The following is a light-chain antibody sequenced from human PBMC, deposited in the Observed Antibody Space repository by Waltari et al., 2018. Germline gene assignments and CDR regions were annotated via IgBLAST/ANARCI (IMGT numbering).Light chain of an antibody. Sequence: DIVLTQSPAILSLSPGERASLHCRASQSVTNYLAWYQQKPGQAPRLLIYDTSNRATCIPARFSGSGFGTDFTLTISSLEPEDFAVYYCQQRRDWPLTFGGGTKVEIK. V-gene: IGKV3-11*01. CDR2: DTS. J-gene: IGKJ4*01. CDR1: QSVTNY. CDR3: QQRRDWPLT.